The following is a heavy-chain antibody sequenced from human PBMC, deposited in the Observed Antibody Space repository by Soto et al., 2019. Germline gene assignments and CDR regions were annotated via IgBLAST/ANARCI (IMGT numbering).Heavy chain of an antibody. CDR2: ISSSSSTI. CDR1: GFTFSSYS. V-gene: IGHV3-48*02. J-gene: IGHJ4*02. CDR3: ARWRQYYDFWRGYYIDV. D-gene: IGHD3-3*01. Sequence: EVQLVESGGGLVQPGGSLRLSCAASGFTFSSYSMNWVRQAPGKGLEWVSYISSSSSTIYYADSVKGRFTISRDNAKNSLYLQMNSLRDEDTSVYYCARWRQYYDFWRGYYIDVWGQGTLVTVST.